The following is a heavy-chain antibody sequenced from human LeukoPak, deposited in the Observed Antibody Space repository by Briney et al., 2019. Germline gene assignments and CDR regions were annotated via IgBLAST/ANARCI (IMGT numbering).Heavy chain of an antibody. CDR3: ATDWRDQLWLWY. Sequence: ASVKVSCKVSGYTLTELSMHWVRQAPGKGLEWMGGFDPEDGETIYAQKFQGRVTMTEDTSTDTAYMELSSLRSEDTAVYYCATDWRDQLWLWYWGQGTLVTVSS. J-gene: IGHJ4*02. CDR1: GYTLTELS. CDR2: FDPEDGET. V-gene: IGHV1-24*01. D-gene: IGHD5-18*01.